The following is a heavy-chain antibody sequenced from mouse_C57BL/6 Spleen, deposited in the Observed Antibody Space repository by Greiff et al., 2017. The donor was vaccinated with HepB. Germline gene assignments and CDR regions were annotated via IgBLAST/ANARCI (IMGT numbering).Heavy chain of an antibody. CDR1: GYTFTSYW. CDR3: ARRGLEGSPDY. V-gene: IGHV1-52*01. D-gene: IGHD1-1*02. CDR2: IDPSDSEN. Sequence: QVQLKQPGAELVRPGSSVKLSCKASGYTFTSYWMHWVKQRPIQGLEWIGNIDPSDSENHYNQKFKDKATLTVDKSSSTAYMQLSSLTSEDSAVYYCARRGLEGSPDYWGQGTTLTVSS. J-gene: IGHJ2*01.